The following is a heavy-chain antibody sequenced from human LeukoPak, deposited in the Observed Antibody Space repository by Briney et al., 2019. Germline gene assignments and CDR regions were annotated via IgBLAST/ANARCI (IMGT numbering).Heavy chain of an antibody. V-gene: IGHV4-4*02. J-gene: IGHJ3*01. CDR2: IYHSGST. Sequence: SETLSLTCAVSGGSISSSNWWSWVRQPPGKGVEWIGEIYHSGSTNYNPSLKSRVTISVDKSKNQFSLKLSSVTAADTAVYYCAREPAHYYYGSGSPGMHAFDVWGQGTMVTVSS. CDR3: AREPAHYYYGSGSPGMHAFDV. CDR1: GGSISSSNW. D-gene: IGHD3-10*01.